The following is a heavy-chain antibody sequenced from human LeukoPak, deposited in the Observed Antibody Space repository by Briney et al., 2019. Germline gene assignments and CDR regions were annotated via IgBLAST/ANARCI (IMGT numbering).Heavy chain of an antibody. CDR1: GGSIRTYY. J-gene: IGHJ6*02. V-gene: IGHV4-59*01. D-gene: IGHD7-27*01. CDR3: ARVRPITGENYYYGMDV. Sequence: PSETLSLNCTVSGGSIRTYYWSWIRQPPGKRLEWIGYIYYSGSTNYNPSLKSRVTISIDMSKNQFSLKLSSVTAADTAVYYCARVRPITGENYYYGMDVWGQGTTVTVSS. CDR2: IYYSGST.